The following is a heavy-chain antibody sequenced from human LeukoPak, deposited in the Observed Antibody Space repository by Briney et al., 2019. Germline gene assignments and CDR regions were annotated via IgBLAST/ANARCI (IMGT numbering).Heavy chain of an antibody. CDR1: GFTFSSYS. CDR2: ISSSSSYI. V-gene: IGHV3-21*01. Sequence: KAGGSLRLSCAASGFTFSSYSMNWVRRAPGKGLEWVSSISSSSSYIYYADSVKGRFTISRDNAKNSLYLQMNSLRAEDTAVYYCARDFEMATILGRFKPRLDYWGQGTLVTVSS. CDR3: ARDFEMATILGRFKPRLDY. J-gene: IGHJ4*02. D-gene: IGHD5-24*01.